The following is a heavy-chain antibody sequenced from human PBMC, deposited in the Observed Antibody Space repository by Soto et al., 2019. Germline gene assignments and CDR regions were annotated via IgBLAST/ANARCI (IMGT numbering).Heavy chain of an antibody. CDR1: GGTFSSDR. D-gene: IGHD3-22*01. CDR2: IVVGSGNT. V-gene: IGHV1-58*02. CDR3: ARQIYDSDTGPNFQYYFDS. Sequence: SVKVSCKASGGTFSSDRINWVRQAPGQGLEWIGWIVVGSGNTNYAQKFQERVTITRDMSTSTAYMELSSLRSEDTAMYYCARQIYDSDTGPNFQYYFDSWGQGTPVTAPQ. J-gene: IGHJ4*02.